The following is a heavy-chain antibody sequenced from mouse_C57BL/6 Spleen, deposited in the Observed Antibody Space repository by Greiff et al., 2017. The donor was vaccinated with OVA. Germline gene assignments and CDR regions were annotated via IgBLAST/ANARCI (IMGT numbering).Heavy chain of an antibody. V-gene: IGHV1-69*01. CDR3: ARGLPRGY. Sequence: QVQLQQPGAELVMPGASVKLSCKASGYTFTSYWMHWVKQRPGQGLEWIGEIDPSDSYTNYNQKFKGKSTLTVDKSSSTAYMQLSSLTSEDSAVYYCARGLPRGYWGQGTTLTVSS. J-gene: IGHJ2*01. CDR2: IDPSDSYT. CDR1: GYTFTSYW. D-gene: IGHD1-1*01.